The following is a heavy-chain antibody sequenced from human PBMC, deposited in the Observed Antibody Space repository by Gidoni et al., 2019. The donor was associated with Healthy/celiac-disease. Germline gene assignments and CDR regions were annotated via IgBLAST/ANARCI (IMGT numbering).Heavy chain of an antibody. CDR1: GGSISSYY. D-gene: IGHD4-17*01. CDR3: ARHRTTVVTPDY. Sequence: QVQLQESGPGLVKPSETLSLTCTVSGGSISSYYWSWIRQPPGKGLEWIGYIYYSGSTNYNPSLKSRVTISVDTSKNQFSLKLSSVTAADTAVYYCARHRTTVVTPDYWGQGTLVTVSS. CDR2: IYYSGST. V-gene: IGHV4-59*08. J-gene: IGHJ4*02.